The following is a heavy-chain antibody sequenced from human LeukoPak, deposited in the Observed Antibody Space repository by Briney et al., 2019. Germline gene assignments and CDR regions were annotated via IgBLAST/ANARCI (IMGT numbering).Heavy chain of an antibody. D-gene: IGHD6-19*01. CDR1: GFTFSSYA. CDR2: ISGSGGST. Sequence: GGSLRLSCAASGFTFSSYAMSWVRQAPGKGLEWVSAISGSGGSTYYADSVKGRFTISRDNSKNTLYLQMNSLRAEDTAVYYCAKDHEYRSGWYPASGFDYWGQGTLVTVSS. V-gene: IGHV3-23*01. J-gene: IGHJ4*02. CDR3: AKDHEYRSGWYPASGFDY.